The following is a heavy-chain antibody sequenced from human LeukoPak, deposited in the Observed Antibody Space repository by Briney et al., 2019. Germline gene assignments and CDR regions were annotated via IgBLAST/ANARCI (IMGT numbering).Heavy chain of an antibody. CDR1: GITFNTYS. J-gene: IGHJ4*02. CDR3: ANWQSGSRVFFDY. CDR2: ISANADTT. Sequence: QPGGSLRLSCAASGITFNTYSMHWVRQGPGQGLEWVSAISANADTTYYADSVKGRFTISRDNSRNTLYLHMNSLRAKDTAVYYCANWQSGSRVFFDYWGQGTLVTVSS. V-gene: IGHV3-23*01. D-gene: IGHD1-26*01.